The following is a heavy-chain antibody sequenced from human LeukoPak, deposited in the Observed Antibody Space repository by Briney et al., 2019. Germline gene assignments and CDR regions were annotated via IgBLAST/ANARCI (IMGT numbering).Heavy chain of an antibody. V-gene: IGHV4-59*01. J-gene: IGHJ3*02. D-gene: IGHD6-13*01. CDR1: GGSIYYYY. CDR3: ARDLAAAGFDAFDI. CDR2: IYSSGST. Sequence: SETLSLTCTVSGGSIYYYYWNWFRQPPGKRLEWIGYIYSSGSTTYNPSLKSRVTISVDTSKNQFSLKLSSVTAADTAVYYCARDLAAAGFDAFDIWGQGTMVTVSS.